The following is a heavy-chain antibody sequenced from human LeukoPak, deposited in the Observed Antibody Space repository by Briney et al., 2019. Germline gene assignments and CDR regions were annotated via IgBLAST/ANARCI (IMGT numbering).Heavy chain of an antibody. V-gene: IGHV3-23*01. CDR2: ISGSGGST. D-gene: IGHD3-22*01. CDR3: ARSLLPGPTFDY. Sequence: GGSLRLSCAASGFTFSSYAMSWVRQAPGKGLEWVSAISGSGGSTYYADSVKGRFTISRDNSKNTLYLQMNSLRAEDTAVYYCARSLLPGPTFDYWGQGTLVTVFS. J-gene: IGHJ4*02. CDR1: GFTFSSYA.